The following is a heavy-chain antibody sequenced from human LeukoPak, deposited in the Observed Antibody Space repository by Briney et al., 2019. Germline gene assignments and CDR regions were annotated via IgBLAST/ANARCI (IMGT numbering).Heavy chain of an antibody. J-gene: IGHJ3*02. CDR1: GGSISSYY. CDR2: IYYSGST. CDR3: ARYGGTDAFDI. V-gene: IGHV4-59*01. D-gene: IGHD4-23*01. Sequence: SETLSLTCTVSGGSISSYYWSWIRQPPGRGLEWIGYIYYSGSTNYNPSLKSRVTISVDTSKNQFSLKLSSVTAADTAVYYCARYGGTDAFDIWGQGTMVTVSS.